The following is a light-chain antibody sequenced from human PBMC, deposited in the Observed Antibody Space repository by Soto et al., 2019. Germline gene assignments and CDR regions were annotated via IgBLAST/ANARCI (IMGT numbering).Light chain of an antibody. CDR2: GAS. V-gene: IGKV3-15*01. Sequence: EILMTQSPATLSASPGERATLSCRASQSVSSKLAWYQQKPGQAPRLLIYGASTRATGIPARFSGSGSGTEFTLTISSLQSEDFAVYYCQQYNNWPPWTFGQGTKVDIK. CDR1: QSVSSK. J-gene: IGKJ1*01. CDR3: QQYNNWPPWT.